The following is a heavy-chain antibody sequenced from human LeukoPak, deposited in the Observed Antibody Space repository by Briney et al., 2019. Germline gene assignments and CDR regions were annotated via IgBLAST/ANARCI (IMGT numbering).Heavy chain of an antibody. J-gene: IGHJ5*02. V-gene: IGHV3-23*01. CDR1: GFTFSSYA. CDR2: ISGSGGST. D-gene: IGHD1-26*01. Sequence: GGPRRLSGAASGFTFSSYAMSGVRQAPGKGREWVSAISGSGGSTYYADSVKGRFTISRGNSKNTLYLQMNSLRAEDTAVYYSAKDHEGGSYETSGFDPWGQGTLVTVSS. CDR3: AKDHEGGSYETSGFDP.